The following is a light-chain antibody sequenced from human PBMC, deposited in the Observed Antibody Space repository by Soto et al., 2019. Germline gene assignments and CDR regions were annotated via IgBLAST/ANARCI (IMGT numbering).Light chain of an antibody. Sequence: QSVLTQPPSVSGAPGQRVTISCTGSSSNIGAGYDVHWYQQLPGTAPKLLIYGNSNRPSGVPDRFSGSKSGTSASLAITGLQAEDEADYYCHSYDSSLSGYVVFVGGTKLTVL. CDR2: GNS. CDR1: SSNIGAGYD. V-gene: IGLV1-40*01. J-gene: IGLJ2*01. CDR3: HSYDSSLSGYVV.